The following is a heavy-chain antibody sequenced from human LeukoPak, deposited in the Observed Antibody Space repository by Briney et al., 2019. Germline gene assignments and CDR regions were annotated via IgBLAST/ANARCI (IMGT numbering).Heavy chain of an antibody. CDR1: GFAFSGYG. CDR3: AKSDDYNDRYYFVS. V-gene: IGHV3-23*01. Sequence: GRSLRLSCAASGFAFSGYGMSWVRQAPGKGLEWVSGISGRGDNTDYADSVKGRFTISRDNSKNTLYLQMNSLRAEDTAVYYCAKSDDYNDRYYFVSWGQGTLVTVSS. D-gene: IGHD5-24*01. J-gene: IGHJ4*02. CDR2: ISGRGDNT.